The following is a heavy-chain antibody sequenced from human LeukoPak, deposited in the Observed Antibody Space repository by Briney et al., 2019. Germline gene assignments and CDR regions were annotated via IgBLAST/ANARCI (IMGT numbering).Heavy chain of an antibody. CDR2: ISSSSSYI. CDR1: GFTFSDYH. Sequence: GGSLRLSCAASGFTFSDYHMSWIRQAPGKGLEWVSSISSSSSYIYYADSVKGRFTISRDNAKNSLYLQMNSLRAEDTAVYYCASTTVTTFPDYWGQGTLVTVSS. J-gene: IGHJ4*02. V-gene: IGHV3-11*06. CDR3: ASTTVTTFPDY. D-gene: IGHD4-17*01.